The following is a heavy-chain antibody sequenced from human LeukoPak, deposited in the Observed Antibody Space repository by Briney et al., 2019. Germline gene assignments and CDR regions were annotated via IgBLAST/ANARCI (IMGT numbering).Heavy chain of an antibody. CDR1: GSTFISYG. CDR2: IKQDGSEK. CDR3: ARGGDGYNIGLAFDI. V-gene: IGHV3-7*01. J-gene: IGHJ3*02. D-gene: IGHD5-24*01. Sequence: GGSLRLSCPASGSTFISYGRSGVRQAPGKGREGVANIKQDGSEKYYVDSVKGRFTISRDNAKNSLYLQMNSLRAEDTAVYYCARGGDGYNIGLAFDIWGQGTMVTVSS.